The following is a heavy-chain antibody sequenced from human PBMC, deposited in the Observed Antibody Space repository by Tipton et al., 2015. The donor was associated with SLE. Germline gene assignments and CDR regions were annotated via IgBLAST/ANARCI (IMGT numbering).Heavy chain of an antibody. D-gene: IGHD3-10*01. J-gene: IGHJ4*02. CDR1: GLTFSSFG. CDR3: AKVSGFREVYYPFEE. Sequence: SLRLSCVASGLTFSSFGMGWVRQAPGKGLEWVSTISGSGLTTNYADSVKGRFTASRDNAKNSVYLQMNSLRVEDTAFYYCAKVSGFREVYYPFEEWGQGTLVTVSS. CDR2: ISGSGLTT. V-gene: IGHV3-23*01.